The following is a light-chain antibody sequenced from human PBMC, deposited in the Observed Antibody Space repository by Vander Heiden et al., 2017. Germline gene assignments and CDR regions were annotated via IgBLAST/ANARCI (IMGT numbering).Light chain of an antibody. J-gene: IGKJ3*01. CDR2: AAS. V-gene: IGKV1-9*01. CDR3: QQLGHT. CDR1: QGISSY. Sequence: DIQLTQSLSFLSASVGDRVTITCRASQGISSYLAWYRQKPGKAPKLLIYAASTLQSGVPSRFGGSGSGTEFTLTISSLQPEDFATYYCQQLGHTFGPGTKVDIK.